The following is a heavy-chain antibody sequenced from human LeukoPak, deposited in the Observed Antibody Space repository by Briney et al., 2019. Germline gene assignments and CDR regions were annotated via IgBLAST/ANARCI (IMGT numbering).Heavy chain of an antibody. V-gene: IGHV3-21*01. CDR2: IFSSSTYI. D-gene: IGHD1-26*01. CDR1: GFAFNTYS. Sequence: GGSLRLSFAASGFAFNTYSMNWVRQAPGKGLEWVSFIFSSSTYIYYTDSVKGRFTISRDNAKNSLYLQMNSLRAEDTAVYYCARDRGSGSYYGWGQGTLVTVSS. CDR3: ARDRGSGSYYG. J-gene: IGHJ4*02.